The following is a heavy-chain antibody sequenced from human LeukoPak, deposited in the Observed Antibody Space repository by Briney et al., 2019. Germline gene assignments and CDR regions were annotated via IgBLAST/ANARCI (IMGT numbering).Heavy chain of an antibody. CDR1: GYTFTSYD. CDR3: ARGPGIAAAGNPFDY. D-gene: IGHD6-13*01. Sequence: ASVKVSCKASGYTFTSYDINWVRQATGQGLEWMGWMNPNSGNTGYAQKFQGRVTITRNTSISTAYMELSSLRSEDTAVYCCARGPGIAAAGNPFDYWGQGTLVTVSS. J-gene: IGHJ4*02. V-gene: IGHV1-8*03. CDR2: MNPNSGNT.